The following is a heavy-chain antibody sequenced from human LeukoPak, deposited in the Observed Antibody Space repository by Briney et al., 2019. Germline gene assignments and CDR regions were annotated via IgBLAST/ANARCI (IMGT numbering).Heavy chain of an antibody. V-gene: IGHV3-30*03. J-gene: IGHJ4*02. D-gene: IGHD6-13*01. Sequence: GGSLRLSCAASGFTFSSYGMHWVRQAPGKGLEWVAVISYDGSNKYYADSVKGRFTISRDNAKNSLYLQMNSLRAEDTAVYYCARDYIAAAALFDYWGQGTLVTVSS. CDR1: GFTFSSYG. CDR3: ARDYIAAAALFDY. CDR2: ISYDGSNK.